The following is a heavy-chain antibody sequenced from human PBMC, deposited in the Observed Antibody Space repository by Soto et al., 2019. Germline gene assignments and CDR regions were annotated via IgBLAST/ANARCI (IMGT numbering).Heavy chain of an antibody. V-gene: IGHV4-61*01. Sequence: PSETLSLTCSVSGGSVSDKTYYWSWIRQPPGKRLEWIGYVHYSGTTNYNPSLKSRVTISVDLSKNRFSLRLSSVTTADTALYYCARTTAVPNTLRSRYFFGYWGQGTLVTVSS. CDR3: ARTTAVPNTLRSRYFFGY. J-gene: IGHJ4*02. CDR1: GGSVSDKTYY. CDR2: VHYSGTT. D-gene: IGHD4-17*01.